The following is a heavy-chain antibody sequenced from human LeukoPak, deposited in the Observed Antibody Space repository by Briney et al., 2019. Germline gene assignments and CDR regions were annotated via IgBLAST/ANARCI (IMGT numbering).Heavy chain of an antibody. CDR3: AGLRRAYYYYMDV. CDR1: GFTFGTFT. CDR2: ISGSGNYI. Sequence: GGSLRLSCAASGFTFGTFTMNWVRQAPGKGLEWVSSISGSGNYIYYADSLKGRFTISRDNANNLLFLQMSNLRAEDTAVYFCAGLRRAYYYYMDVWGKGTTVTVSS. J-gene: IGHJ6*03. V-gene: IGHV3-21*06.